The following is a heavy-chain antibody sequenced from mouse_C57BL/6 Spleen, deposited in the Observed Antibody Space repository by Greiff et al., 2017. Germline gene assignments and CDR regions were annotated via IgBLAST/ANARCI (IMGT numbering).Heavy chain of an antibody. V-gene: IGHV14-4*01. CDR2: IDPENGDT. CDR1: GFNIKDDY. Sequence: VQLQQSGAELVRPGASVKLSCTASGFNIKDDYMHWVKQRPEQGLEWIGWIDPENGDTEYASKFQGKATITADTSSNTAYLQLSSLTSEDTAVYYCTTSDAWFAYWGQGTLVSVSA. J-gene: IGHJ3*01. CDR3: TTSDAWFAY.